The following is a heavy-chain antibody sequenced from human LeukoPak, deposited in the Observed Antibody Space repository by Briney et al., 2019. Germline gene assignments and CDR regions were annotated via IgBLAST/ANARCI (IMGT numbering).Heavy chain of an antibody. D-gene: IGHD2-15*01. CDR3: AKVVVAATQFDY. V-gene: IGHV3-23*01. J-gene: IGHJ4*02. Sequence: GGSLRLSCGASGFTFTSYAMSWIRQAPGKGLEWVSAISGGGENTYYGDSVKGRFTISRDNSKNTLYLQMNSLRAEDTAVYYCAKVVVAATQFDYWGQGTLVTVSS. CDR2: ISGGGENT. CDR1: GFTFTSYA.